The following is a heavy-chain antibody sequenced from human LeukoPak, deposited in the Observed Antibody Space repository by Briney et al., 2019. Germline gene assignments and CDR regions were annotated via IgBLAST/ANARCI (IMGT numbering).Heavy chain of an antibody. J-gene: IGHJ3*02. D-gene: IGHD4-17*01. CDR2: IWYDGSNK. CDR3: ARDATTVRAFDI. CDR1: GFTFSSYG. Sequence: GGSLRLSCAASGFTFSSYGMHWVRQAPGKGLEWVAVIWYDGSNKYYADSVKGRFTISRDNSKNTLYLQMNSLRAEDTAVYHCARDATTVRAFDIWGQGTMVTVSS. V-gene: IGHV3-33*01.